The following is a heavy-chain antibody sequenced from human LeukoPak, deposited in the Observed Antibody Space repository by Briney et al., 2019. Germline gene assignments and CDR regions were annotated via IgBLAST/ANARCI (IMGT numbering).Heavy chain of an antibody. V-gene: IGHV3-74*01. J-gene: IGHJ4*02. Sequence: GGSLRLSCAASGFIFSNYYMHWVRQPPGKGLVWVSHISSDGSDINYADSVKGRFTISRDNAKNTLYLQMNSLRVEDTALYYCGRGKSPAAVDDWGQGTLSRSPQ. CDR2: ISSDGSDI. CDR1: GFIFSNYY. D-gene: IGHD2-2*01. CDR3: GRGKSPAAVDD.